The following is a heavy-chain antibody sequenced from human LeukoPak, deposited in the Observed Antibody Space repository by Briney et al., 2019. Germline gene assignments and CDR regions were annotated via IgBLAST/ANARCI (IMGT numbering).Heavy chain of an antibody. CDR1: GFTFSNSW. CDR3: VRESDFWCGRGIGRPLDV. Sequence: GGSLRLSCIASGFTFSNSWMTWVRQAPGKGLEWVANIKEDGSDKHYVESVKGLFTISRDNAKNSLYLQMDSLRAEDTAVYHCVRESDFWCGRGIGRPLDVWGKGTTVTVSS. D-gene: IGHD3-3*01. V-gene: IGHV3-7*01. J-gene: IGHJ6*04. CDR2: IKEDGSDK.